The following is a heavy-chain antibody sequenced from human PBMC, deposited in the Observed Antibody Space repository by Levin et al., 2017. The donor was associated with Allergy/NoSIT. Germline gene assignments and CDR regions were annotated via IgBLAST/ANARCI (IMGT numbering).Heavy chain of an antibody. D-gene: IGHD5-18*01. CDR3: ATWYSYGPDAFDI. V-gene: IGHV1-24*01. Sequence: ASVKVSCMLSGYTLSEASMYWVRQAPGKGLEWMGFFDPEDGETIYAQKFQGRVTMTEDTSTDTAYMEMSSLRSEDTAVYYCATWYSYGPDAFDIWGQGTMVTVSS. J-gene: IGHJ3*02. CDR2: FDPEDGET. CDR1: GYTLSEAS.